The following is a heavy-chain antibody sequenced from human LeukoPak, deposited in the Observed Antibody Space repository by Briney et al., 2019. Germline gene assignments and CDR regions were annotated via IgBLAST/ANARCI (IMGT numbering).Heavy chain of an antibody. Sequence: TLSLTCTVSGGSVNGGLYYWNWIRQPPGKALEWLALIYWDGDKRYSPSLKSRLTINKDTSKNHVVLTMTNMDPVDTATYYCAHSPDVLRYSHFDYWGQGTLVTVSS. V-gene: IGHV2-5*08. CDR1: GGSVNGGLYY. CDR2: IYWDGDK. D-gene: IGHD3-9*01. J-gene: IGHJ4*02. CDR3: AHSPDVLRYSHFDY.